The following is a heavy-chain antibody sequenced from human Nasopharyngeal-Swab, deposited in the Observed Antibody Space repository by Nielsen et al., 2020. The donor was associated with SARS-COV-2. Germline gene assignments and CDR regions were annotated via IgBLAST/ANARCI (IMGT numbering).Heavy chain of an antibody. D-gene: IGHD1-26*01. Sequence: GGSLRLSCAAPGFTFSSYGMHWVRQAPGKGLEWVAVIWYDGSNKYYADSVKGRFTISRDNSKNTLYLQMNSLRAEDTAVYYCARAWELHYFDYWGQGTLVTVSS. J-gene: IGHJ4*02. CDR3: ARAWELHYFDY. CDR2: IWYDGSNK. CDR1: GFTFSSYG. V-gene: IGHV3-33*01.